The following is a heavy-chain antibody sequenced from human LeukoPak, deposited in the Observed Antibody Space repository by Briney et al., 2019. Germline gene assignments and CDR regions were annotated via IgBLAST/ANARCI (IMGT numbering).Heavy chain of an antibody. CDR2: IYYSGTT. CDR3: ASSGGSFAASNWFDP. Sequence: SETLSLTCTVSGGSISNYYWSWIRQPPGKGLEWIGYIYYSGTTNYNPSLKSRVTISVDTSKNQFSLKLSSVTAADTAVYYCASSGGSFAASNWFDPWGQGTLVTVSS. D-gene: IGHD2-15*01. J-gene: IGHJ5*02. V-gene: IGHV4-59*12. CDR1: GGSISNYY.